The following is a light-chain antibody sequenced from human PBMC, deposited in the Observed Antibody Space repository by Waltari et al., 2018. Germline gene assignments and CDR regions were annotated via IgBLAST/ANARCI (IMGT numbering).Light chain of an antibody. Sequence: ETVLTQSPATLSLSPGERATLSCRASRSVGTYLDWYQHRPVQAPSRPIYDASKRATGMPARLSGSGSGTDFTLTITSLDPEDFAVYYCQQRSNWWTFGQGTKVEIK. V-gene: IGKV3-11*01. CDR1: RSVGTY. J-gene: IGKJ1*01. CDR3: QQRSNWWT. CDR2: DAS.